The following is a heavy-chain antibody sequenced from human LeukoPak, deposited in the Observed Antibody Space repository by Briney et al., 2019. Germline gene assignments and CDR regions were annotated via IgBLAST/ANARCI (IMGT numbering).Heavy chain of an antibody. CDR3: AKDPTTGPWAFDAFDI. CDR1: GFTFSSYA. V-gene: IGHV3-64*01. J-gene: IGHJ3*02. CDR2: ISSNGGST. Sequence: PGGSLRLSCAASGFTFSSYAMHWVRQAPGKGLEYVSAISSNGGSTYYANSVKGRFTISRDNSKNTLYLQMNSLRAEDTAVYYCAKDPTTGPWAFDAFDIWGQGTMVTVSS. D-gene: IGHD1-1*01.